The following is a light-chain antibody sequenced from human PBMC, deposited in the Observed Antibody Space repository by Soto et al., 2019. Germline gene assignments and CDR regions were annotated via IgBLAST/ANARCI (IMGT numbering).Light chain of an antibody. J-gene: IGKJ5*01. Sequence: EVVLTQSPGTLSLSPGEGATLSCRASQSVSNRYFAWYQQKPGQAPRLLIYDAYNRATGIPPRFSGSGSGTDFTLTISSLEPEDFAVYYCQQYGSSPSSITFGQGTRLEIK. CDR3: QQYGSSPSSIT. CDR2: DAY. V-gene: IGKV3-20*01. CDR1: QSVSNRY.